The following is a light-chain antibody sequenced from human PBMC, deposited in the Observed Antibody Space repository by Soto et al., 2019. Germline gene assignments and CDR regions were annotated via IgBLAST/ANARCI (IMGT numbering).Light chain of an antibody. CDR2: KAS. J-gene: IGKJ4*01. CDR1: QSICSW. CDR3: QQYNSYPLT. Sequence: DIQMTQSPSTLSASVGDRVTITCRASQSICSWLAWYQQKPGKAPNLLIYKASSLESGVPSRFSGSGSGTEFTLTISSLQPDDFAPYYCQQYNSYPLTFGGGTKVEIK. V-gene: IGKV1-5*03.